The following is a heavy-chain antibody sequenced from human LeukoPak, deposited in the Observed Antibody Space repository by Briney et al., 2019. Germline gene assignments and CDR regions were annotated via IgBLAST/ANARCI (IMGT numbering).Heavy chain of an antibody. CDR2: IYTSGST. CDR3: AGANPHSSSWYVFDY. D-gene: IGHD6-13*01. CDR1: GGSISSYY. J-gene: IGHJ4*02. V-gene: IGHV4-4*07. Sequence: SETLSLTCTVSGGSISSYYWSWIRQPAGKGLEWIGRIYTSGSTNYNPSLKSRVTMSVDTSKNQFSLKLSSVTAADTAVYYCAGANPHSSSWYVFDYWGQGTLVTVSS.